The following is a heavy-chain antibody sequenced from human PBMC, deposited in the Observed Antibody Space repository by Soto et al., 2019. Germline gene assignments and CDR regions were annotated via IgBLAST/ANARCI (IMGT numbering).Heavy chain of an antibody. CDR2: IYRSGST. V-gene: IGHV4-61*01. J-gene: IGHJ5*01. Sequence: QVQLQESGPGLVRPSETLSLTCTVSGASLTSGSYYWSWVRQPPGKGLVWIAYIYRSGSTNYNPSLKSRATISVDTSKNQFSLRLTSVTPADTAMYYCARWKYSYADLPGDWFDSWGQGTLVTVSS. CDR1: GASLTSGSYY. CDR3: ARWKYSYADLPGDWFDS. D-gene: IGHD3-16*01.